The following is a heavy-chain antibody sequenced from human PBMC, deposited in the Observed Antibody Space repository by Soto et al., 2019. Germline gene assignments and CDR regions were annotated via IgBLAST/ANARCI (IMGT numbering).Heavy chain of an antibody. J-gene: IGHJ6*02. CDR3: ARDWREAGTTVVYYYYYGMDV. CDR2: INPSGGST. Sequence: GASVKVSCKASGYTFTSYYMHWVRQAPGQGLEWMGIINPSGGSTSYAQKFQGRVTMTTDTSTSTVYMELSSLRSEDTSVYYCARDWREAGTTVVYYYYYGMDVWGQGTTVTVSS. CDR1: GYTFTSYY. V-gene: IGHV1-46*01. D-gene: IGHD1-7*01.